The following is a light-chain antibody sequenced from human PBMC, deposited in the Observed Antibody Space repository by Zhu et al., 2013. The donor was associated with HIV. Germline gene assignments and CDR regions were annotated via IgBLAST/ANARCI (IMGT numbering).Light chain of an antibody. CDR2: GAS. J-gene: IGKJ1*01. V-gene: IGKV1D-16*01. Sequence: DIQMTQSPSSVSASVGDRVTITCRASQAISSWLAWYQQKPGEAPKLLIFGASSLQSGVPSRFSGSGSGTDFTLTISSLQPEDFATYYCQQYNSHSRTFGQGTKVE. CDR1: QAISSW. CDR3: QQYNSHSRT.